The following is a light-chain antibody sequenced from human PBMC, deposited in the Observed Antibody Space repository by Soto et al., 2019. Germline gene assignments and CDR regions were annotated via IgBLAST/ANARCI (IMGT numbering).Light chain of an antibody. V-gene: IGLV1-44*01. CDR1: NSNIAGNT. J-gene: IGLJ1*01. Sequence: QYVLTQPPSASETPGQTVSISCSGSNSNIAGNTGNWYQQLPGTAPKLLIYYNNQRPSGVPDRFSGSKSGTSASLAISGLQSEDEADYYCAAWDDSLNGYVFRTGTKVTV. CDR2: YNN. CDR3: AAWDDSLNGYV.